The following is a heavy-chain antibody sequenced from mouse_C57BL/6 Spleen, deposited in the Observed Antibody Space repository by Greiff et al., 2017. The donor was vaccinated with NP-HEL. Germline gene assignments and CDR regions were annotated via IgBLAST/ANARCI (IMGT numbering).Heavy chain of an antibody. Sequence: VQRVESGAELVKPGASVKISCKASGYAFSSYWMNWVKLRPGKGLEWIGQIYPGDGDTNYNGKFKGKATLTADKSSSTAYMQLSSLTSEDSAVYFCARSIITTRDFDYWGQGTTLTVSS. V-gene: IGHV1-80*01. CDR3: ARSIITTRDFDY. D-gene: IGHD1-1*01. J-gene: IGHJ2*01. CDR1: GYAFSSYW. CDR2: IYPGDGDT.